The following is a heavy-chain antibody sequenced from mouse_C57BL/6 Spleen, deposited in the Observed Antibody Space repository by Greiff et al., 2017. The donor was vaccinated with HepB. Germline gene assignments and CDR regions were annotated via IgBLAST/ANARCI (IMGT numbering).Heavy chain of an antibody. CDR2: IYPGSGNT. J-gene: IGHJ2*01. V-gene: IGHV1-76*01. D-gene: IGHD1-1*01. CDR1: GYTFTDYY. Sequence: QVQLKQSGAELVRPGASVKLSCKASGYTFTDYYINWVKQRPGQGLEWIARIYPGSGNTYYNEKFKGKATLTAEKSSSTAYMQLSSLTSEDSAVYFCERGAYYYGSSYYFDYWGQGTTLTVSS. CDR3: ERGAYYYGSSYYFDY.